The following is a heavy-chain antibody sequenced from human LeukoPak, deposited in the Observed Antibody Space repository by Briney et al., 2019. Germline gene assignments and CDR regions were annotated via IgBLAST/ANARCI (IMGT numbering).Heavy chain of an antibody. Sequence: GESLKISCKGSGYNFNDYWIGWVRQMPGKGLEWVGLIYPGEFDIRYSPSFQGQVTISADKSISTAYLQWKSLKASDTAMYYCAGHAFHNDNSDHYFAHWGQGTLVTVSS. CDR1: GYNFNDYW. D-gene: IGHD3-22*01. V-gene: IGHV5-51*01. J-gene: IGHJ4*02. CDR2: IYPGEFDI. CDR3: AGHAFHNDNSDHYFAH.